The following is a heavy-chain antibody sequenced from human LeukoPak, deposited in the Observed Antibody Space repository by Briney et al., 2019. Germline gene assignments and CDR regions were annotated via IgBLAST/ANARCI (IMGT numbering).Heavy chain of an antibody. D-gene: IGHD3-10*01. CDR3: ARHDVGYYGSGSYFQGPYYYMDV. Sequence: PGESLKISCKGSGYSFTSYWIGWVRQMPGKGLEWMGIIYPGDSDTRYSPSFQGQVTISADKSISTAYLQWSSLKASDTAMYYCARHDVGYYGSGSYFQGPYYYMDVWGKGTTVTVSS. CDR1: GYSFTSYW. V-gene: IGHV5-51*01. CDR2: IYPGDSDT. J-gene: IGHJ6*03.